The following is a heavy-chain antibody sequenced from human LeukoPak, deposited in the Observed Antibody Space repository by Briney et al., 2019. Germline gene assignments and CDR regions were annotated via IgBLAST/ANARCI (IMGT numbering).Heavy chain of an antibody. D-gene: IGHD2-2*01. CDR1: GYTFTSNY. CDR3: ARDCSSTRCQGPVFDN. J-gene: IGHJ4*02. CDR2: IHPSGGNT. V-gene: IGHV1-46*01. Sequence: AASVKVSCKASGYTFTSNYMHWVRQAPGQGLEWMGIIHPSGGNTNYAQKFQGRVAMTRDTSTSTVYMELSSLRSEDTDLYYCARDCSSTRCQGPVFDNWGQGTLVTVSS.